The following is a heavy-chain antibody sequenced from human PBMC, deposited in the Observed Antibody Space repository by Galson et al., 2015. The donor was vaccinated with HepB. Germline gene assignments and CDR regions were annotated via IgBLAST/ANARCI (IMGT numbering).Heavy chain of an antibody. Sequence: SLRLSCATSGFTFSRYNMHWVRQVPGKGLEWISYIRAGSSTIEYADSVKGRFTISRDNAKNSLCLQMSSLRAEDTAMYYCARDSRATFGEPNWFDSWGQGTLGTVSS. V-gene: IGHV3-48*01. D-gene: IGHD3-3*01. CDR3: ARDSRATFGEPNWFDS. J-gene: IGHJ5*01. CDR2: IRAGSSTI. CDR1: GFTFSRYN.